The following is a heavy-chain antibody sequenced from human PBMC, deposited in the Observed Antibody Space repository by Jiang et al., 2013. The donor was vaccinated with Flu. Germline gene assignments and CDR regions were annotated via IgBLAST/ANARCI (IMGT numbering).Heavy chain of an antibody. CDR2: IDWADDK. D-gene: IGHD5/OR15-5a*01. J-gene: IGHJ4*02. CDR3: ARMVASVSSYYFDY. Sequence: KPTQTLTLTCTFSGFSLSTSGMRLNWIRQPPGKALEWLALIDWADDKYYRTSLKTRLTISKGTSKNQVVLTMTNMDPLDTATYYCARMVASVSSYYFDYWGQGTQVPVSS. CDR1: GFSLSTSGMR. V-gene: IGHV2-70*01.